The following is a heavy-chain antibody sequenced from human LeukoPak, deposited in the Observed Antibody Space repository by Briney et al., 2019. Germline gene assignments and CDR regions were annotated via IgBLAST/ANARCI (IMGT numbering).Heavy chain of an antibody. Sequence: SETLSLTCTVSGGSISSYYWSWIRQPPGKGLEWIGYIYYSGSTNYNPSLKSRVTISVDTSKNQFSLKLSSVTAADTAVYYCARQMVAYCGGDCYYYYFDYWGQGTLVTVSS. D-gene: IGHD2-21*02. J-gene: IGHJ4*02. CDR3: ARQMVAYCGGDCYYYYFDY. V-gene: IGHV4-59*01. CDR2: IYYSGST. CDR1: GGSISSYY.